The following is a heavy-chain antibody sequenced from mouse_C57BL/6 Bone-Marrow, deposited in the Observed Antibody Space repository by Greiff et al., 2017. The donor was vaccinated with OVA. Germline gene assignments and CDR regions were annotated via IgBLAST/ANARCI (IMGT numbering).Heavy chain of an antibody. D-gene: IGHD2-5*01. CDR2: ISDGGSYT. J-gene: IGHJ4*01. CDR1: GFTFSSYA. Sequence: EVQLVESGGGLVKPGGSLKLSCAASGFTFSSYAMSWVRQTPEKRLEWVATISDGGSYTYYPDNVKGRFTISRDNAKNNLYLQMSHLKSEDTAMYYCAAFYSNSAMDYWGQGTSVTVSS. CDR3: AAFYSNSAMDY. V-gene: IGHV5-4*01.